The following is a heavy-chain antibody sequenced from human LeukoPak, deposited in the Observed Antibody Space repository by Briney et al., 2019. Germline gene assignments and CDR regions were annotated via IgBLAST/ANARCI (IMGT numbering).Heavy chain of an antibody. J-gene: IGHJ4*02. CDR2: MNPNSGNT. CDR3: ARGRGRPIRYCSGGSCYFIDY. Sequence: ASVKVSCKASGYTFTSYDVNWVRQATGQGLEWMGWMNPNSGNTGYAQKFQGRVTMTRNTSISTAYMELSSLRPEDTAVYYCARGRGRPIRYCSGGSCYFIDYWGQGTLVTVSS. CDR1: GYTFTSYD. D-gene: IGHD2-15*01. V-gene: IGHV1-8*01.